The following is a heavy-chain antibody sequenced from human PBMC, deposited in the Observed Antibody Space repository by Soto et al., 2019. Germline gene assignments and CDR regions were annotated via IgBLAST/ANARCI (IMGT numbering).Heavy chain of an antibody. V-gene: IGHV4-59*01. Sequence: QVQLQESGPGLVKPSETLSLTCTVSGGSIRSYYWSWIRQPPGKGLEWMGYIYYSGSTNYNPSLKSRVTISVDTSKNQFSLKLSSVTAAYTAVYYCARWYGGSLDYWGQGTLVTVSS. CDR1: GGSIRSYY. CDR2: IYYSGST. D-gene: IGHD4-17*01. CDR3: ARWYGGSLDY. J-gene: IGHJ4*02.